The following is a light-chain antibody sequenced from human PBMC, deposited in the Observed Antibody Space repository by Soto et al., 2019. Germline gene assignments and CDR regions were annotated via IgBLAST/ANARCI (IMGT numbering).Light chain of an antibody. J-gene: IGLJ1*01. Sequence: QSALTQPASVSGSPGQSITISCTGTTSDVRGYNYVSWYQQHPGKVPKLLIHEVSNRPSGVSNRFSGSKSGNTASLTISGLQAEDEADYYCLSKTSSISYVFGTGTKVTVL. CDR3: LSKTSSISYV. CDR1: TSDVRGYNY. CDR2: EVS. V-gene: IGLV2-14*01.